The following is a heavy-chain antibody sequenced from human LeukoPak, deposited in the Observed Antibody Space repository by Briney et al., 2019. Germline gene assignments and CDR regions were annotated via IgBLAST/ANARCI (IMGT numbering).Heavy chain of an antibody. J-gene: IGHJ4*02. CDR3: AKAGLVRGGALDS. CDR1: GFTFSTYA. CDR2: ITGSGDGT. D-gene: IGHD4/OR15-4a*01. V-gene: IGHV3-23*01. Sequence: GGSPRLSCAASGFTFSTYAMTWVRQAPGKGLEWVSSITGSGDGTSAADSVTGRFSISRDNSKSTLYLQMNSLRVEDTAVYYCAKAGLVRGGALDSWGQGTLVTVSS.